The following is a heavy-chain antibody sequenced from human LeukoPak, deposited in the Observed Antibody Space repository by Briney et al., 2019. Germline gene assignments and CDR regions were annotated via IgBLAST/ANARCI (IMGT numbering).Heavy chain of an antibody. V-gene: IGHV3-21*01. CDR3: ARDYDFWSGYPGY. CDR2: ISSSSSYI. Sequence: GGSLRLSCAASGFTFSSYSMNWVRQAPGKGLEWVSSISSSSSYIYYADSVKGRFTISRDNAKNSLYLQMNSLRAEDTAVYYCARDYDFWSGYPGYWGQGTLVTVSS. J-gene: IGHJ4*02. CDR1: GFTFSSYS. D-gene: IGHD3-3*01.